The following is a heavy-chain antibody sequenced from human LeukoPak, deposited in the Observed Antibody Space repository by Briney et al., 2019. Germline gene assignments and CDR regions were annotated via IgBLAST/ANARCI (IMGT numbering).Heavy chain of an antibody. CDR3: ARGTTPRNYYFDY. D-gene: IGHD1-1*01. CDR1: GFTFSSYG. CDR2: IWYDGSNK. V-gene: IGHV3-33*01. Sequence: GRSLRLSCAASGFTFSSYGMHWVRQAPGKGLELVALIWYDGSNKYYADSVKGRFTISRDISKNTLYLQMNSLGAEDTAVYYCARGTTPRNYYFDYWGQGTLVTVSS. J-gene: IGHJ4*02.